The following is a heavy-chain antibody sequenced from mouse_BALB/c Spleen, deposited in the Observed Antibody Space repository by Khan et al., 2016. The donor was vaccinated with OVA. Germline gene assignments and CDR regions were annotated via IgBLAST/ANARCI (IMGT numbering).Heavy chain of an antibody. D-gene: IGHD2-4*01. CDR3: ARNYDYDEGLAY. V-gene: IGHV2-2*02. J-gene: IGHJ3*01. Sequence: QIQLVQSGPGLVQPSQSLSITCTVSGFSLTSYGVHWVRQSPGKGLEWLGVIWSGGITDYSAAFISRLSISKDNSKSQVFFKMNSLQANDTAIYYCARNYDYDEGLAYWGQGTLVTVSA. CDR1: GFSLTSYG. CDR2: IWSGGIT.